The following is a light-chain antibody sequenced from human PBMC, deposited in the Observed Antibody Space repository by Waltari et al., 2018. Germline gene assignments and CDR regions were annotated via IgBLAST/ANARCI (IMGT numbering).Light chain of an antibody. J-gene: IGKJ1*01. Sequence: EIVLTQSPGTLSLSPGERVTLSCRDSKSVSRSLAWYQRKPGQAPRLLIYGASSRATGIPDRFSGSGSGTDFSLTISRLEPEDFAVYYCQHYVRLPVTFGQGTKVEIK. V-gene: IGKV3-20*01. CDR2: GAS. CDR3: QHYVRLPVT. CDR1: KSVSRS.